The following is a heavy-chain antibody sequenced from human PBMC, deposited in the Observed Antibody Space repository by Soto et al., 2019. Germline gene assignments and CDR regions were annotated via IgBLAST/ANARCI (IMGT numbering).Heavy chain of an antibody. J-gene: IGHJ6*02. CDR1: GFTLRSYA. D-gene: IGHD3-9*01. Sequence: GGSLRLSCAASGFTLRSYAMHGVRQAPGKGLEWVAVISYDGSNKYYADSVKGRFTISRDNSKNTLYLQMNSLRAEDTAVYYCAREDTYYDILTGYDSGNYGMDVWGQGTTVTVSS. CDR2: ISYDGSNK. CDR3: AREDTYYDILTGYDSGNYGMDV. V-gene: IGHV3-30-3*01.